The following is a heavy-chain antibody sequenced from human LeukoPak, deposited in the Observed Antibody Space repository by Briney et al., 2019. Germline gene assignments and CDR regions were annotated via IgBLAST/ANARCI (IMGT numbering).Heavy chain of an antibody. D-gene: IGHD3/OR15-3a*01. Sequence: ASVKVSCKASGYTFTSYGISWVGQAPGQGLEWMGWISAYNGNTNYAQKLQGRVTMTTDTSTSTAYMELRSLRSDDTAVYYCARDLGIGYDFNPHSYYYGMDVWGQGATVTVSS. CDR3: ARDLGIGYDFNPHSYYYGMDV. J-gene: IGHJ6*02. CDR1: GYTFTSYG. V-gene: IGHV1-18*01. CDR2: ISAYNGNT.